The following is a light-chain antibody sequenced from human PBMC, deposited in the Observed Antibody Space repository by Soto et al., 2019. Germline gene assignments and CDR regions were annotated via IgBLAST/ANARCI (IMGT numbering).Light chain of an antibody. CDR3: RSYTSSSTLV. CDR2: DVS. V-gene: IGLV2-14*01. CDR1: SSDVGGYNY. J-gene: IGLJ2*01. Sequence: QSALTQPASVSGSPGQSITISCTGTSSDVGGYNYVSWYQQHPGKAPKLMIYDVSNRPSGVSNRFSCSKSGNTASLTISGLQAEDEADYYCRSYTSSSTLVFGGGTKLTVL.